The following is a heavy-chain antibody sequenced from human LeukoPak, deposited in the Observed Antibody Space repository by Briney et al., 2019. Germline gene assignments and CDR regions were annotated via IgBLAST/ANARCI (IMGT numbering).Heavy chain of an antibody. D-gene: IGHD2-2*01. J-gene: IGHJ4*02. CDR2: IKYDGSEK. CDR3: ARDPAYAGYDY. V-gene: IGHV3-7*03. CDR1: GFAFSHSY. Sequence: GGSLRLSCTASGFAFSHSYMTWVRQAPGKGLEWVATIKYDGSEKAYVDSVKGRFTISKDNAKNSLYLQMNSLRAEDTAVYYCARDPAYAGYDYWGQGTLVTVSS.